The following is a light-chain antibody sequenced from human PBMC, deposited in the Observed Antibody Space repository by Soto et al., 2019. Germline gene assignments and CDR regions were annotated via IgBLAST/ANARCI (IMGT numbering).Light chain of an antibody. CDR2: KAS. CDR1: QSISVW. V-gene: IGKV1-5*03. Sequence: DIKMTQSPSTLSASVGDRVTITCRASQSISVWLAWYQQKPGKAPKLLIYKASSLESGVPSRFSGSGSATEFTLTISSLQPDDFATYYCQQYNSYWTFGQGTKVDIK. J-gene: IGKJ1*01. CDR3: QQYNSYWT.